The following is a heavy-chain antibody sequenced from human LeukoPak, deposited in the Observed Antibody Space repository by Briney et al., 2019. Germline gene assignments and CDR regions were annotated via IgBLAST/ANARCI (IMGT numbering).Heavy chain of an antibody. CDR1: GFTFSSYW. D-gene: IGHD3-16*02. J-gene: IGHJ4*02. V-gene: IGHV3-74*01. Sequence: GGSLRLSCAASGFTFSSYWMLWVRQAPGKGLVCVLRINSDGSSTSYADYVKGRFTISRDNSKNTLYLQMNSLRVEDTAVYYCVRDYVWGSYRPLGYWGQGTLVTVSS. CDR3: VRDYVWGSYRPLGY. CDR2: INSDGSST.